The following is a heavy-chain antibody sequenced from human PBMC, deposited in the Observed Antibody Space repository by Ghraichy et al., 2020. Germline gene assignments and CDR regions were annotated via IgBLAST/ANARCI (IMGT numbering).Heavy chain of an antibody. CDR3: ARVGMGIVVVGRKDWYFDL. Sequence: GGSLRLSCAASGFSVSSNYMSWVRQAPGKGLEWVSVIYSGGSTYYADSVKGRFTISRDNSKNTLDLQMNRLRAEDTAVYYCARVGMGIVVVGRKDWYFDLWGRGTLVTVSS. D-gene: IGHD2-15*01. CDR1: GFSVSSNY. V-gene: IGHV3-53*01. CDR2: IYSGGST. J-gene: IGHJ2*01.